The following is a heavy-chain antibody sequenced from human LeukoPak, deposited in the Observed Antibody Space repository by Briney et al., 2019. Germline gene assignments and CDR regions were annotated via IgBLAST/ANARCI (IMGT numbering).Heavy chain of an antibody. J-gene: IGHJ5*02. Sequence: ASVKVSCKASGYTFTSYYMHWVRQAPGQGLEWMGIINPSGGGTNYAQKFQGRVTMTRDTSISTAYMELSRLRSDDTAVYYCARRYCSSTSCYGVEWFDPWGQGTLVTVSS. CDR3: ARRYCSSTSCYGVEWFDP. CDR1: GYTFTSYY. CDR2: INPSGGGT. V-gene: IGHV1-2*02. D-gene: IGHD2-2*01.